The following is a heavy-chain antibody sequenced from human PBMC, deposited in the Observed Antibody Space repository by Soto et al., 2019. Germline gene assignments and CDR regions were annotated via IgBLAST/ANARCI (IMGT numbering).Heavy chain of an antibody. V-gene: IGHV4-59*01. J-gene: IGHJ3*02. D-gene: IGHD1-26*01. Sequence: PSETLSLTCTVSGGSMHNYYWSWIRQPPGKGLEWIAYIYYSGTTNYNPSLKSRVSTSVDTSKNHFSLRLSSVTAADTAVYYCARHTVGSVCAFDIWGQGTMVTVSS. CDR2: IYYSGTT. CDR1: GGSMHNYY. CDR3: ARHTVGSVCAFDI.